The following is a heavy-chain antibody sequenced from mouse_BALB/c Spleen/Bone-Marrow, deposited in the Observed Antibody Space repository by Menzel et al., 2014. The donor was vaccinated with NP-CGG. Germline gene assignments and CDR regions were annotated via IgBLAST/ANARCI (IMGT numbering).Heavy chain of an antibody. Sequence: VQLQQSDAELVKPGASVKISCKASGYTFTDHAIHWVKRKPEQGLEWIGYISPGDGVIKYNEKFKGKAILTADKSSSTAYMQLNSLTSEDSAVYFCKRSLGRFAYWGQGTLVTVSA. J-gene: IGHJ3*01. CDR1: GYTFTDHA. V-gene: IGHV1S53*02. D-gene: IGHD4-1*01. CDR3: KRSLGRFAY. CDR2: ISPGDGVI.